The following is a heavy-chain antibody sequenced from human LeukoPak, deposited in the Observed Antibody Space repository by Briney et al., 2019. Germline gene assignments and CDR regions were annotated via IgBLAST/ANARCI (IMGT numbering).Heavy chain of an antibody. D-gene: IGHD2-15*01. CDR2: IKADGSEK. CDR3: TMGVELLPY. Sequence: PGGSLRLSCAASGFTFSSSWMSWVRQAPGKRLEWVANIKADGSEKHYVDSVKGRFTISRDNAKTSLYLQMNSLRVEDTAVYYCTMGVELLPYWGQGTLVTFSS. CDR1: GFTFSSSW. J-gene: IGHJ4*02. V-gene: IGHV3-7*01.